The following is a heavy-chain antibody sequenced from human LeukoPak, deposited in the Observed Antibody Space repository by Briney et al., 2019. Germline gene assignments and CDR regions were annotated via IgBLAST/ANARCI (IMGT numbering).Heavy chain of an antibody. CDR2: IKGDGSEK. J-gene: IGHJ3*01. CDR1: GFTLSTYW. Sequence: GGSLRLSCAASGFTLSTYWMSWVRQAPGKGLEWMANIKGDGSEKFYVDSVKGRFTISRDNAKNTVYLQMNSLRAEDTAVYYCAREVAVSDAFDVWGQGTMVTVSS. D-gene: IGHD1-14*01. CDR3: AREVAVSDAFDV. V-gene: IGHV3-7*01.